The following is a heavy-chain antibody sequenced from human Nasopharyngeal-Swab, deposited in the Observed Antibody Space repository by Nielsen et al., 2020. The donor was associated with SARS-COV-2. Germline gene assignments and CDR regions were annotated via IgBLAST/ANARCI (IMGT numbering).Heavy chain of an antibody. CDR1: GFTFSSYA. Sequence: GESLKIPCAASGFTFSSYAMHWVRQAPGKGLEWVAVISYDGSNKYYADSVKGRFTISRDNSKNTLYLQMNSLRAEDTAVYYCASPYSGSYLDAFDIWGQGTMVTVSS. J-gene: IGHJ3*02. CDR2: ISYDGSNK. D-gene: IGHD1-26*01. V-gene: IGHV3-30-3*01. CDR3: ASPYSGSYLDAFDI.